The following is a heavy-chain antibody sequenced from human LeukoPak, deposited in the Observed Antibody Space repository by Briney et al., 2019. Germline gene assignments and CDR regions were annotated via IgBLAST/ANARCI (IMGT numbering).Heavy chain of an antibody. D-gene: IGHD3-22*01. Sequence: GGSLRLSCAASGFTFSSYGMHWVRQAPGKGLEWVAVISYDGSNKYYADSVKGRFTISRDNSKNTLYLQMDSLRAEDTAVYYCAKGYYDSSGYLDYWGQGNLVTVSS. V-gene: IGHV3-30*18. CDR3: AKGYYDSSGYLDY. CDR1: GFTFSSYG. CDR2: ISYDGSNK. J-gene: IGHJ4*02.